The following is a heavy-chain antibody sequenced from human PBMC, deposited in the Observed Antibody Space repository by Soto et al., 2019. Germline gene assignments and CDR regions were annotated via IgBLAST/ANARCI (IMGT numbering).Heavy chain of an antibody. CDR2: VYRNGET. V-gene: IGHV4-4*02. J-gene: IGHJ6*02. CDR1: GASVSSDDW. CDR3: ARPRLKYMASGDQLSGMDV. D-gene: IGHD1-26*01. Sequence: QVHLQESGPALVKPSGTLSLTCVVSGASVSSDDWWSWVRQPPGKGLEWIGDVYRNGETRYNPSLQSRLYISSDISNNIRSQVVRSVTAADTATSYCARPRLKYMASGDQLSGMDVWGPGTTVTFS.